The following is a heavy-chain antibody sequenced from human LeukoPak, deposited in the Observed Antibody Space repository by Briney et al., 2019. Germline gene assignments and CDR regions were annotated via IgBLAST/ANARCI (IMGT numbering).Heavy chain of an antibody. J-gene: IGHJ6*03. V-gene: IGHV1-2*02. Sequence: AASVKVSCKASGYTFTGYYIHWVRQAPGQGLEWMGWINPNSGGTNYAQKFQGRVTMTRDTSISTAYMELSRLRSDDTAVYYCARGEAAAYTGDYYYYYMDVWGKGTTVTVSS. CDR2: INPNSGGT. CDR1: GYTFTGYY. D-gene: IGHD6-13*01. CDR3: ARGEAAAYTGDYYYYYMDV.